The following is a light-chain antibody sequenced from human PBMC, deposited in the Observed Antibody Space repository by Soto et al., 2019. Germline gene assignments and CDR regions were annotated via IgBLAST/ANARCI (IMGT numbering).Light chain of an antibody. CDR2: KAS. Sequence: DIQMTQSPSTLSGSVGDRVTITCRASQTISSWLAWYQQKPGKAPKLLIYKASTLKSGVPSRFSGSGSGTDFTLTISSLQPEDFATYYCQQTDNFPLTFGQGTRLEIK. CDR3: QQTDNFPLT. V-gene: IGKV1-5*03. J-gene: IGKJ5*01. CDR1: QTISSW.